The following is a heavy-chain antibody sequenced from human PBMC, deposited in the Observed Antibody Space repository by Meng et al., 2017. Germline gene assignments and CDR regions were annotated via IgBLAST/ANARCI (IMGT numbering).Heavy chain of an antibody. J-gene: IGHJ5*02. CDR2: IKSKSAGGTV. D-gene: IGHD6-13*01. V-gene: IGHV3-15*07. CDR3: THVRDPSSWSFGT. CDR1: GLTFSDAW. Sequence: GESLKISCGVSGLTFSDAWMSWVRQAPGTGLEWVGRIKSKSAGGTVDYAAPVKGRFTILRDDSKNTIYLQMNSLKSEDTGVYFCTHVRDPSSWSFGTWGWGTQVTVSS.